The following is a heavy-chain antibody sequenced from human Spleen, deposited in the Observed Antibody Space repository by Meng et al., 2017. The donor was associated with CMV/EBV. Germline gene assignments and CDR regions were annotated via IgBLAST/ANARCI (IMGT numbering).Heavy chain of an antibody. J-gene: IGHJ4*02. CDR1: YSFTFYD. CDR3: ARGTGDTTMAITYYFDY. CDR2: MNPNSGYT. D-gene: IGHD5-18*01. Sequence: YSFTFYDINWVRQATGQRLEWMGWMNPNSGYTDFAQKFQGRVTITRNTSISTAYMELSSLTSDDTAVYYCARGTGDTTMAITYYFDYWGQGTLVTVSS. V-gene: IGHV1-8*03.